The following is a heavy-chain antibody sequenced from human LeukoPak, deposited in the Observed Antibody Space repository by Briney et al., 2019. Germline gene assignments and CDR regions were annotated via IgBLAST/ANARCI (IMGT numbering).Heavy chain of an antibody. D-gene: IGHD1-26*01. CDR3: ARSGGSGTYYDGSFDY. CDR1: GGSITSYY. CDR2: IYTSGST. Sequence: SETLSLTCTVSGGSITSYYWSWIRQAAGKGLEWIGRIYTSGSTSYNPSLKSRPTMSVDTSKNQFSLKLSSVTAADTAVYYCARSGGSGTYYDGSFDYWGQGTLVTVPS. J-gene: IGHJ4*02. V-gene: IGHV4-4*07.